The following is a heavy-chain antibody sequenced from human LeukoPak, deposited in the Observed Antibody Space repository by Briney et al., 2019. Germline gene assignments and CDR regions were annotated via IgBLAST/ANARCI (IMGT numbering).Heavy chain of an antibody. CDR3: ARGGVVVAAIDAFDI. Sequence: GGSLRLSCAASGFTFSSYNMNWVRQAPGKGLEWVSSISSTSSYIYYADSVKGRFTISRDNAKNSLYLQMNSLRAEDTAVYYCARGGVVVAAIDAFDIWGQGTLVTVSS. CDR1: GFTFSSYN. J-gene: IGHJ3*02. D-gene: IGHD2-15*01. V-gene: IGHV3-21*01. CDR2: ISSTSSYI.